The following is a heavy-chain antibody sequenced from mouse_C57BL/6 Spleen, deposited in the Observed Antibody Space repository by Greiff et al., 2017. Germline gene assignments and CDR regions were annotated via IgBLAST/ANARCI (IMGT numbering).Heavy chain of an antibody. D-gene: IGHD1-1*01. J-gene: IGHJ3*01. CDR2: LYPGSGST. CDR1: GYTFTSYW. CDR3: ARSALGYYGSSPVAD. V-gene: IGHV1-55*01. Sequence: QVQLQQPGAELVKPGASVKMSCKASGYTFTSYWITWVKQRPGQGLEWIGDLYPGSGSTNYNEKFKSKATLTVDTSSSTAYMQLSSLTSEDSAVYYCARSALGYYGSSPVADWGQGTLVTVSA.